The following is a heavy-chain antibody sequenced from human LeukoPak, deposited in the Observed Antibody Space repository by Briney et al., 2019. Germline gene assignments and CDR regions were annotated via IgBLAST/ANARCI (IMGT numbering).Heavy chain of an antibody. J-gene: IGHJ4*02. CDR3: ARGRFGEGSLWDY. D-gene: IGHD3-10*01. CDR1: GGSISSYY. Sequence: SETLSLTCTVSGGSISSYYWSWIRQPPGKGLEWIGYIYYSGSTNYNPSLKSRVTISVDTSKNQFSLKLSSVTAADTAVYYCARGRFGEGSLWDYWGQGTLVTVSS. CDR2: IYYSGST. V-gene: IGHV4-59*01.